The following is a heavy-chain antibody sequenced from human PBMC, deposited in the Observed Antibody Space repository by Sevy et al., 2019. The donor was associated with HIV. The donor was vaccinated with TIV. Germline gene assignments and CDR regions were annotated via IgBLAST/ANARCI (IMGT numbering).Heavy chain of an antibody. CDR2: ISSSSSYI. J-gene: IGHJ4*02. V-gene: IGHV3-21*01. D-gene: IGHD3-16*01. CDR3: ARERRLGGLDY. CDR1: GFTFSSYS. Sequence: GGSLRLSCAASGFTFSSYSMNWVRQAPGKGLEWVSSISSSSSYIYYADSVKGRFTISRDNAKNSLYLQMNSLRAEDTVVYYCARERRLGGLDYWGQGTLVTVSS.